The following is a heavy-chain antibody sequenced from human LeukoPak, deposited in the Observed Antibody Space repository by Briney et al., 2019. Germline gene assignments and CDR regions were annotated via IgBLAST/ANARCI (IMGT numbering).Heavy chain of an antibody. CDR2: IYYSGST. CDR3: ARVDASRLNFDI. CDR1: GGSIGTLY. V-gene: IGHV4-31*03. D-gene: IGHD2-2*01. J-gene: IGHJ3*02. Sequence: SETLSLTCTVSGGSIGTLYWSWIRQHPGKGLEWIGYIYYSGSTYYNPSLKSRVTISVDTSKNQFSLKLSSVTAADTAVYYCARVDASRLNFDIWGQGTMVTVSS.